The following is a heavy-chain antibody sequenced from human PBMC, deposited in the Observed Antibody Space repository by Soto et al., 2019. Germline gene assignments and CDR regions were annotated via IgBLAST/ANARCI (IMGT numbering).Heavy chain of an antibody. CDR3: AGTTSHYWYYMDV. J-gene: IGHJ6*03. Sequence: QVQLQESGPGLVKPSQTLSLTCVISGDSVPSNSAAWNWIRQSPSRGLEWLGRTYYRTRWYYDYAVSVRSRITVNPDTSKNQFSLQLTSVTPEDTAVYYCAGTTSHYWYYMDVWGKGTTVTVSS. V-gene: IGHV6-1*01. D-gene: IGHD1-7*01. CDR1: GDSVPSNSAA. CDR2: TYYRTRWYY.